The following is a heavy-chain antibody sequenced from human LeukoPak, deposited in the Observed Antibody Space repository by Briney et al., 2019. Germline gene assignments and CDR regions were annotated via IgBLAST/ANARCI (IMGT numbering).Heavy chain of an antibody. CDR2: IGWNSDVK. CDR3: AKSSDRNGYYNVHN. V-gene: IGHV3-9*01. J-gene: IGHJ4*02. CDR1: GFTFSDYA. D-gene: IGHD3-9*01. Sequence: GGSLRLSCAASGFTFSDYAMHWVRQAPGKGPEGVAGIGWNSDVKGYADSVNGRFTISRDNAKNSLYLQMNSLRIEDTAFYYCAKSSDRNGYYNVHNWGQGTLVTVSS.